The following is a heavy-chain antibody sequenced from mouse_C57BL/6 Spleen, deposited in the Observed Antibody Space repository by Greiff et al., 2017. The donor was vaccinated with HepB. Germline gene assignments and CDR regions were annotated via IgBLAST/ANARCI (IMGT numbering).Heavy chain of an antibody. V-gene: IGHV1-59*01. D-gene: IGHD1-1*01. CDR2: IDPSDSYT. CDR3: ARWYYGSSYYWYFDV. Sequence: VQLQQPGAELVRPGTSVKLSCKASGYTFTSYWMHWVKQRPGQGLEWIGVIDPSDSYTNYNQKFKGKATLTVDTSSSTAYMQLSSLTSEDSAVYYCARWYYGSSYYWYFDVWGTGTTVTVSS. J-gene: IGHJ1*03. CDR1: GYTFTSYW.